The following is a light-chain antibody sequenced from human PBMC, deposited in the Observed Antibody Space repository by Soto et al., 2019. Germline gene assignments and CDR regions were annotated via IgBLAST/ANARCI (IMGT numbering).Light chain of an antibody. CDR2: GAS. J-gene: IGKJ1*01. CDR3: QQYGNSLRT. Sequence: EIVLTQSPATLSLSPGERATLSCRASQSVSSYLAWYQQKPGQAPRLLIYGASSRATGIPDRFSGSGSGTDFTLTISRLEPEDFAVYYCQQYGNSLRTFGQGTKVDI. V-gene: IGKV3-20*01. CDR1: QSVSSY.